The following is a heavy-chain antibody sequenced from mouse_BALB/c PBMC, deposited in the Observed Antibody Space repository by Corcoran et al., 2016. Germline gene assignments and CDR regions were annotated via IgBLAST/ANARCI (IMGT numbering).Heavy chain of an antibody. J-gene: IGHJ2*01. Sequence: EVQLQQSGAELVKPGASVKLSCTASGFNIKDTYMHWVKQMPEQGLEWIGRIDPANGNTKYDPKFQGKATITADTSSNTAYLQLSSLTSEDTAVYYCARSGDYDYLDYWGQGTTLTVSS. CDR2: IDPANGNT. CDR3: ARSGDYDYLDY. V-gene: IGHV14-3*02. CDR1: GFNIKDTY. D-gene: IGHD2-4*01.